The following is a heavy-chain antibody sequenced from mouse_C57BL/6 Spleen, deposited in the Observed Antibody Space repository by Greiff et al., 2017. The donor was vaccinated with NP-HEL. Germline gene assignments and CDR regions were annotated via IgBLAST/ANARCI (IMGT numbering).Heavy chain of an antibody. D-gene: IGHD1-1*01. V-gene: IGHV1-19*01. CDR3: ARAHYGSHYYAMDY. Sequence: EVQLQQSGPVLVKPGASVKMSCKASGYTFTDYYMNWVKQSHGKSLEWIGVINPYNGGTSYNQKFKGKATLTVDKSSSTAYMELNSLTSEDSAVYYCARAHYGSHYYAMDYWGQGTSVTVSS. J-gene: IGHJ4*01. CDR2: INPYNGGT. CDR1: GYTFTDYY.